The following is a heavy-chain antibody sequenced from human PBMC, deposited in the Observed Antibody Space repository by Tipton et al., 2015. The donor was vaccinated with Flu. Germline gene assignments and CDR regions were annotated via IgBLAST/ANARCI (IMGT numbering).Heavy chain of an antibody. CDR2: ISGSGSTI. Sequence: GSLRLSCAASGFTFNDYYISWIRQAPGKGLEWVSYISGSGSTIYYADSVRGRFTISRDNAKNSVYLQMNSLRAEDTAVYYCARYYFDSSGVNWFDSWGQGTLVTVSS. CDR3: ARYYFDSSGVNWFDS. V-gene: IGHV3-11*01. D-gene: IGHD3-22*01. CDR1: GFTFNDYY. J-gene: IGHJ5*01.